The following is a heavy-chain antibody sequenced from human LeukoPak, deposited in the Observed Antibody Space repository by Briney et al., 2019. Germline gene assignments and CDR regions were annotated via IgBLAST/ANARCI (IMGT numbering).Heavy chain of an antibody. CDR1: GYTFTSHA. V-gene: IGHV1-3*01. D-gene: IGHD2/OR15-2a*01. CDR2: INGATGNT. J-gene: IGHJ6*02. Sequence: ASVKGSCTASGYTFTSHALHWVRQATGESLEWMAWINGATGNTEYSQKFQARVTTTRDTSASTAYMELSSLRSEDTAVYYCARSIIIVPNTSYYYYYMDVWGQGTTVTVSS. CDR3: ARSIIIVPNTSYYYYYMDV.